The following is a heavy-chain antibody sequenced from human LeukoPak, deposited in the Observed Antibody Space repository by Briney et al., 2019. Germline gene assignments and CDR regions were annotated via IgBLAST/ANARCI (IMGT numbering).Heavy chain of an antibody. CDR2: IYYSGST. J-gene: IGHJ4*02. CDR3: ARLVWFEDRYFDY. Sequence: SETLPLTCTVSGGSISSFYWGWIRQPPGKGLEWIGNIYYSGSTYYNPSLKSRVTISVDTSKNQFSLKLSSVTAADTAMYYCARLVWFEDRYFDYWGQGTLVTVSS. CDR1: GGSISSFY. V-gene: IGHV4-39*01. D-gene: IGHD3-10*01.